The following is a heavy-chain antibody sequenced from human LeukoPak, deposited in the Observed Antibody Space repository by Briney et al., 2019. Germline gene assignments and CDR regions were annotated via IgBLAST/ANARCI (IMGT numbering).Heavy chain of an antibody. CDR2: IWYDGSNK. Sequence: GGSLRLSCAASGFTFSSYGMPWVPQAPGKGLEWVAVIWYDGSNKYYADSVKGRFTISRDNSKNTLYLQMNSLRAEDTAVYYCARDLASIPLNNFDYWGQGTLVTVSS. D-gene: IGHD1/OR15-1a*01. V-gene: IGHV3-33*01. CDR1: GFTFSSYG. J-gene: IGHJ4*02. CDR3: ARDLASIPLNNFDY.